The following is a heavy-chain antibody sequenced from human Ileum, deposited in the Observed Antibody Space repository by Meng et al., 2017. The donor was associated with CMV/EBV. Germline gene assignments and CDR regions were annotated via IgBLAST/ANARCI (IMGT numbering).Heavy chain of an antibody. Sequence: VSGGSMTSGGYYWSWIRQHPGKGLEWIGYIYHSGNTYYNPSLKSRVSISIDTSKNQFSLNLTSVTAADTAVYYCARLAAGINWFDPWGQGTLVTVSS. J-gene: IGHJ5*02. D-gene: IGHD6-19*01. CDR1: GGSMTSGGYY. CDR2: IYHSGNT. V-gene: IGHV4-31*02. CDR3: ARLAAGINWFDP.